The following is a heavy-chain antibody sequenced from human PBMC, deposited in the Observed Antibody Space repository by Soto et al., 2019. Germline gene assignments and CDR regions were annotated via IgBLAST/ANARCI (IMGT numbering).Heavy chain of an antibody. V-gene: IGHV4-31*03. CDR1: GGSISSGDYY. J-gene: IGHJ4*02. D-gene: IGHD3-10*01. CDR2: IYYSGST. Sequence: PSETLSLTCTVSGGSISSGDYYWRWIRQHPEKGLEWIGYIYYSGSTYYNPSLKSRVTISVDTSKNQFSLKLSSLTAADTAVYYCASLPYSSGIHYFDYWGQGTLVTVSS. CDR3: ASLPYSSGIHYFDY.